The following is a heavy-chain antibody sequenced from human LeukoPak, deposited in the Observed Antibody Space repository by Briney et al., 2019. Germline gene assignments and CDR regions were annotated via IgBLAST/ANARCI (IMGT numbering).Heavy chain of an antibody. CDR2: INPNGGGT. V-gene: IGHV1-2*02. CDR3: ARGMTAVTGDFDY. D-gene: IGHD4-17*01. Sequence: ASVKVSCKASGYPFTDYYMHWVRHAPGQGLEWMAWINPNGGGTNYAQQFRGRVTMTRDTSIRTAYMELSSLRSDDTAVYYCARGMTAVTGDFDYWGQGTLVTVSS. J-gene: IGHJ4*02. CDR1: GYPFTDYY.